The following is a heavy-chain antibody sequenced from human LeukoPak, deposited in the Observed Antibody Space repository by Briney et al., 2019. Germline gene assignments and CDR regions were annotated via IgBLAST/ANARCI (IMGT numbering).Heavy chain of an antibody. CDR3: ARRAQGGSGWPYFDY. V-gene: IGHV4-4*02. CDR2: IYHSGST. D-gene: IGHD6-19*01. J-gene: IGHJ4*02. CDR1: GGSISSSNW. Sequence: SETLSLTCAVSGGSISSSNWWSWIRQPPGKGLEWIGEIYHSGSTNYNPSLKSRVTISVDKSKTQFSLKLSSVTAADTAVYYCARRAQGGSGWPYFDYWGQGTLVTVSS.